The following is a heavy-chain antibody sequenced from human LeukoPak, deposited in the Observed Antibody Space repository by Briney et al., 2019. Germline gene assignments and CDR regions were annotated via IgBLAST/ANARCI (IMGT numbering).Heavy chain of an antibody. V-gene: IGHV3-33*01. Sequence: PGRSLRLSCAASGITFSSYGMLWVRQAPGKGLEWVAVIWYDGSNKYYADSVKGRFTISRDNSKNTLYLQMNSLRAEDTAVYYCARARPTGIAVAGLAHWGQGTLVTVSS. CDR1: GITFSSYG. D-gene: IGHD6-19*01. CDR3: ARARPTGIAVAGLAH. J-gene: IGHJ5*02. CDR2: IWYDGSNK.